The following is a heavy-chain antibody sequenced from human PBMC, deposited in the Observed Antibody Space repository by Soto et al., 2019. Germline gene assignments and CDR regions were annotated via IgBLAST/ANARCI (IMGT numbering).Heavy chain of an antibody. CDR1: GGTFSSYA. CDR3: ARAGIAYCSSTTCYLYYYVMDV. V-gene: IGHV1-69*05. J-gene: IGHJ6*02. CDR2: IIPIFGTA. Sequence: SVKVSCKASGGTFSSYAISWVRQAPGQGLEWMGGIIPIFGTANYAQKFQGRVTMTRDTSTSTVYMELTSLTSGDTAVYYCARAGIAYCSSTTCYLYYYVMDVWGQGTTVTVSS. D-gene: IGHD2-2*01.